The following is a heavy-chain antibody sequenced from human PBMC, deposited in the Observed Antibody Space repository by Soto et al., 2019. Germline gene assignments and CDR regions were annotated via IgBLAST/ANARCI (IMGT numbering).Heavy chain of an antibody. CDR2: ISTEPFGATT. Sequence: DVQLVESGGGLVQPGRSLRLSCATSGFRFGDYGMSWFRQAPGKGLEWVGFISTEPFGATTQYAASVKGRFTITRDDSKSIADLQMNGLKSEDTAVYYCSRKVALSGVVLPTHWFDSWGQGTLVTVSS. D-gene: IGHD3-3*01. V-gene: IGHV3-49*03. CDR1: GFRFGDYG. J-gene: IGHJ5*01. CDR3: SRKVALSGVVLPTHWFDS.